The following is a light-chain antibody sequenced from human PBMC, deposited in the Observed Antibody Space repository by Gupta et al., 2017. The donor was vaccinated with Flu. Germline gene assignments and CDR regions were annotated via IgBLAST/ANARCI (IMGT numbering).Light chain of an antibody. CDR2: DDN. CDR3: QVWDGYSDRWV. V-gene: IGLV3-21*02. J-gene: IGLJ3*02. CDR1: RIGSKT. Sequence: GQTARIACGGDRIGSKTVHWYQQKPGQAPVLVVYDDNDRPSGIPERFSGSNSGNTATLTISRVEAGDEADYDCQVWDGYSDRWVFGGGTKLTVL.